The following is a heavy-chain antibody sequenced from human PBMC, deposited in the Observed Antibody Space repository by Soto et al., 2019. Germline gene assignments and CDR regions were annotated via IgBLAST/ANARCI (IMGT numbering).Heavy chain of an antibody. V-gene: IGHV3-23*01. CDR2: ISGSDGST. CDR3: VRVNFRGTQLWLEAFDY. D-gene: IGHD3-10*01. J-gene: IGHJ4*02. CDR1: GFTFNNHV. Sequence: EVQLLESGGGLVQPGGSLRLSCAASGFTFNNHVMAWVRQAPGKGLEWVSGISGSDGSTVYADSMKGRFSISRDNSKNTLYLQVHSLRAGDTAVYYCVRVNFRGTQLWLEAFDYWGRGTLVSVSS.